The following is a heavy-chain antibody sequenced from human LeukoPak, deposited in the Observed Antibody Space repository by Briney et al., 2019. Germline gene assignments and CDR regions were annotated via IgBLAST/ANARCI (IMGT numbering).Heavy chain of an antibody. CDR2: INHSGST. D-gene: IGHD6-13*01. J-gene: IGHJ5*02. CDR1: GGSFSGYY. Sequence: TASETLSLTCAVYGGSFSGYYWSWIRQPPGKGLEWIGEINHSGSTNYNPSLKSRVTISVDTSKNQFSLKLSSVTAADTAVYYCARALRAAPYSSSWYQGGTGNWFDPWGQGTLVTVSS. CDR3: ARALRAAPYSSSWYQGGTGNWFDP. V-gene: IGHV4-34*01.